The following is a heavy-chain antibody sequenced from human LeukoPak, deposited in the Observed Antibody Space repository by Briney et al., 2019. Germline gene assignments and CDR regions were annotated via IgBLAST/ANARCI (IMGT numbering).Heavy chain of an antibody. D-gene: IGHD5-18*01. J-gene: IGHJ4*02. CDR2: IKSKTDGGTT. CDR1: GFTFSNAW. Sequence: GGSLRLSCAASGFTFSNAWMSWVRQAPGKGLEWVGRIKSKTDGGTTDYAAPVKGRFTISRDDSKNTLYLQMNSLKTEDTAVYYCTTGPYSRDTAMVIVPDYWGQGTLVTVSS. V-gene: IGHV3-15*01. CDR3: TTGPYSRDTAMVIVPDY.